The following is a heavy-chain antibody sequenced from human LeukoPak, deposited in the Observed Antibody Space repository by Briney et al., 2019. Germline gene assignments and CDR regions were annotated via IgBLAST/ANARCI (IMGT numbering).Heavy chain of an antibody. CDR3: ARDKIAAAGTGAFDI. CDR1: GGSLSSSSYY. D-gene: IGHD6-13*01. V-gene: IGHV4-39*07. CDR2: IYYSGST. Sequence: PSETLSLTCTVSGGSLSSSSYYCGWIRQPPGKGLEWLGSIYYSGSTYYNPSLKSRVTISVDTSKNQFSLKLSSVTAADTAVYYCARDKIAAAGTGAFDIWGQGTMVTVSS. J-gene: IGHJ3*02.